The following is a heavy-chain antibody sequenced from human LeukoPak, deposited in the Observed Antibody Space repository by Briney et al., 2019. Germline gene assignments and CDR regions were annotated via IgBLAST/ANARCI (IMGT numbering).Heavy chain of an antibody. V-gene: IGHV3-23*01. CDR1: GFTFSNYA. CDR2: IGGSGDNT. Sequence: GGSLRLSCAASGFTFSNYAMSWVRQAPGKGLEWVSAIGGSGDNTYYADSVKGRFTVSRDNSKNTLYVQMKSLRAEDTAVYYCAKDFVVVPGNENYFDYWGQGTLVTVSS. J-gene: IGHJ4*02. D-gene: IGHD2-21*02. CDR3: AKDFVVVPGNENYFDY.